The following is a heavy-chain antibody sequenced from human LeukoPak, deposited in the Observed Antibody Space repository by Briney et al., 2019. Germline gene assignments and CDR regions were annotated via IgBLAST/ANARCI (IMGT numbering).Heavy chain of an antibody. D-gene: IGHD1-26*01. CDR2: TRYDGSNK. CDR3: AKDDGTYYFDS. Sequence: GGSLRLSCEAFGFTFSAYGMHWVRQAPGKGLEWVAFTRYDGSNKVYADSVSGRFIISRDNSENTVYLQMNSLRPEDTAIYYCAKDDGTYYFDSWGRGTLVTVSS. CDR1: GFTFSAYG. V-gene: IGHV3-30*02. J-gene: IGHJ4*02.